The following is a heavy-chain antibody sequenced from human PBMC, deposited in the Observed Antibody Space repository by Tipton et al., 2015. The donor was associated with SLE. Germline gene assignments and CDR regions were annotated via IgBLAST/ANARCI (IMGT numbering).Heavy chain of an antibody. CDR2: INHSGST. CDR3: AKKDFWSGYPTF. J-gene: IGHJ4*02. CDR1: GGSFSGYY. D-gene: IGHD3-3*01. Sequence: LRLSCTVYGGSFSGYYWSLIRQPPGKGLEWIGEINHSGSTNYNPSLKSRVSISVDTSKNQFSLKLTSVTAADTAVYYCAKKDFWSGYPTFWGQGTLVTVSS. V-gene: IGHV4-34*01.